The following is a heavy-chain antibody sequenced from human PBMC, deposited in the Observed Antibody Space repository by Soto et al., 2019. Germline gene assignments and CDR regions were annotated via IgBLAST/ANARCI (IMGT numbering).Heavy chain of an antibody. V-gene: IGHV3-66*01. CDR2: IYSGGSK. Sequence: EVQLVESGGGLVQPGGSLRLSCAASGFTVSSNYMSWVRQAPGKGLEWVSVIYSGGSKYYADSVKGRFTISRDNSKNTLYLQMNSLRAEDTAVYYCAKDGGVISPADWFDPWGQGTLVTVSS. J-gene: IGHJ5*02. D-gene: IGHD3-3*01. CDR1: GFTVSSNY. CDR3: AKDGGVISPADWFDP.